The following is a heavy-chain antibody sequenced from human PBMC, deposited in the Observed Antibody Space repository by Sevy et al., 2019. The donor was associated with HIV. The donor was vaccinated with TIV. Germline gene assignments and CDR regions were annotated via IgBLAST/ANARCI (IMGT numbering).Heavy chain of an antibody. CDR2: LSFGGGEI. J-gene: IGHJ4*02. V-gene: IGHV3-23*01. CDR3: AREGCTKPHDY. CDR1: GFTFSKYS. D-gene: IGHD2-8*01. Sequence: GGSLRLSCAASGFTFSKYSMSWVRQPPGKGLEWVSTLSFGGGEIIYADSVKGRFTISRDNSKSSVYLQMNNLRPEDTAVYYCAREGCTKPHDYWGQGTLVTVSS.